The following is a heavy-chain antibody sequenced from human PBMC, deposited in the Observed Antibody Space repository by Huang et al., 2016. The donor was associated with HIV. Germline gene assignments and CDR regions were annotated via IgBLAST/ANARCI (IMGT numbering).Heavy chain of an antibody. CDR2: IHYSGRT. J-gene: IGHJ6*02. D-gene: IGHD6-13*01. V-gene: IGHV4-59*01. Sequence: QVQLQESGPGLVKPSETLSLTCTVSGGSISSYYWSWIRQPPGKGLEWIGYIHYSGRTNYNPALKSRVTTSVDTSKNQFFLKLSSVTVADTAVYYCARGGPYSRDYYYYGMDVWGQGTTVTVSS. CDR3: ARGGPYSRDYYYYGMDV. CDR1: GGSISSYY.